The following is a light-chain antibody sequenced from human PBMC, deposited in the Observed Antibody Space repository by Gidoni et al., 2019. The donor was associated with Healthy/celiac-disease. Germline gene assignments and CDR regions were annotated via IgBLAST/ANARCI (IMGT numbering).Light chain of an antibody. J-gene: IGKJ1*01. CDR1: QSISSY. CDR2: AAS. CDR3: QQSYSTSWT. Sequence: DIQMTQSPSSLSASVGDRVTITCRASQSISSYLNWYQQKPGKAPKLLLYAASSLQSGVPSRFSGSGSGTDFTLTISSLQPEDCATYYCQQSYSTSWTFGQGTKVEIK. V-gene: IGKV1-39*01.